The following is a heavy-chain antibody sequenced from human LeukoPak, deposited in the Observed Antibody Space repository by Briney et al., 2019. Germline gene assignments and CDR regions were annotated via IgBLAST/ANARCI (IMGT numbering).Heavy chain of an antibody. CDR3: AKSFGPVIAAAGTGAD. V-gene: IGHV3-74*01. Sequence: PGGSLRLSCAASGFTFSSYWIHWVRQAPGKGLLWVSRITTDVSNTAYADSVKGRFTISRDNSKNTLYLQMNSLRAEDTAVYYCAKSFGPVIAAAGTGADWGQGTLVTVSS. D-gene: IGHD6-13*01. CDR2: ITTDVSNT. J-gene: IGHJ4*02. CDR1: GFTFSSYW.